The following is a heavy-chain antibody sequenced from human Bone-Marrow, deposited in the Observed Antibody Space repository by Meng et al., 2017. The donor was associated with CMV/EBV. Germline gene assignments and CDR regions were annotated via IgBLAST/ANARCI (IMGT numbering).Heavy chain of an antibody. Sequence: GSLRLSCTVSGGSVNNYYWSWIRQPPGKGLEWIGYIYYSGSTNYNPFFKSRVTISVDASKNYFSLNLRSVTAADTAVYYCARERNNAFDIWGQGTMVTVSS. CDR1: GGSVNNYY. J-gene: IGHJ3*02. CDR2: IYYSGST. CDR3: ARERNNAFDI. D-gene: IGHD1/OR15-1a*01. V-gene: IGHV4-59*02.